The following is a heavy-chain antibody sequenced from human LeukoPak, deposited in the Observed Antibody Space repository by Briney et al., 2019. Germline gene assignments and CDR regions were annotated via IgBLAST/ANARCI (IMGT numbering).Heavy chain of an antibody. D-gene: IGHD3-16*02. V-gene: IGHV3-23*01. CDR3: AKGSGYVWGSYRPYYFDY. CDR2: ISGSGGST. CDR1: GFTFSSYS. Sequence: PGGSLRLSCAASGFTFSSYSMSWVRQAPGKGLEWVSAISGSGGSTYYADSVKGRFTISRDNSKNTLYLQMNSLRAEDTAVYYCAKGSGYVWGSYRPYYFDYWGQGTLVTVSS. J-gene: IGHJ4*02.